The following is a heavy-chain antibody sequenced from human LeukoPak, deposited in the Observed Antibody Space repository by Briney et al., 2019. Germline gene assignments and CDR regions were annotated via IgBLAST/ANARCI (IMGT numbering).Heavy chain of an antibody. V-gene: IGHV4-34*01. D-gene: IGHD1-26*01. Sequence: SETLSLTCTVYGGSFSGYYWSWIRQPPGKGLEWIGEINHSGKINYNPSLKSRATISVDMSENQFSLKLNSVTAADTAMYYCARLLRASPSYYYYTDVWGKGTTVTVSS. CDR1: GGSFSGYY. J-gene: IGHJ6*03. CDR3: ARLLRASPSYYYYTDV. CDR2: INHSGKI.